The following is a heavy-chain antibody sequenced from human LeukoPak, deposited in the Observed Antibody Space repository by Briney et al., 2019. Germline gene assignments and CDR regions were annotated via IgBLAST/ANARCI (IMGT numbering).Heavy chain of an antibody. V-gene: IGHV1-2*02. Sequence: ASVKVSCKTSGYTFTGYYMHWVRQAPGQGLEWMGWVNPNSGGTNYAQKFHGRVTMTRDTSISTAYMELSRLRSDGTAVYYCARGLSMIRGVILGSYWGQGTLVTVSS. CDR3: ARGLSMIRGVILGSY. D-gene: IGHD3-10*01. CDR2: VNPNSGGT. CDR1: GYTFTGYY. J-gene: IGHJ4*02.